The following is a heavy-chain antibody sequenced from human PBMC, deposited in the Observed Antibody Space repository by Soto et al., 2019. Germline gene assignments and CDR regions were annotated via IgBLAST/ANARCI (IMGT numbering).Heavy chain of an antibody. V-gene: IGHV3-74*01. CDR2: INPGGSIT. CDR1: GFTFSSYW. J-gene: IGHJ4*02. CDR3: ARVPTGKYGVWNY. D-gene: IGHD2-8*01. Sequence: EEQLVESGGGLVQPGGSLRLSCAASGFTFSSYWMHWVRQAPGKGLVWVLRINPGGSITAYADSVKGRFTISRDNAKNTLYLQMNSLRGDATAVYYCARVPTGKYGVWNYWGQGTLVTVSS.